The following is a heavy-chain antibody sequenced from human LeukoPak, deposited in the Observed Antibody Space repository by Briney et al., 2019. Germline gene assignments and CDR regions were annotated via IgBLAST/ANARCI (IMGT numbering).Heavy chain of an antibody. CDR2: IIPIFGTA. D-gene: IGHD6-19*01. Sequence: SVKVSCKASGGTFSSYAISWVRQAPGQGLEWMGRIIPIFGTANYAQKFQGRVTITTDESTGTAYMELSSLRSEDTAVYYCARDLDSSGLEYFQHWGQGTLVTASS. CDR3: ARDLDSSGLEYFQH. CDR1: GGTFSSYA. J-gene: IGHJ1*01. V-gene: IGHV1-69*05.